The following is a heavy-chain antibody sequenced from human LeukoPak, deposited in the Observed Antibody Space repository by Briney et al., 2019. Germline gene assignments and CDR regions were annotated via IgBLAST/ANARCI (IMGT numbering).Heavy chain of an antibody. CDR2: ITSSGSSI. CDR3: ARDPGVSTGWYYFDY. J-gene: IGHJ4*02. D-gene: IGHD6-13*01. Sequence: GGSLRLSCAASGFTFSDHSMSWVRQTPGRGLEWISCITSSGSSIYYADSVKGRFTTSRDSARNSLYLQMNSLRAEDTAMYYCARDPGVSTGWYYFDYWGQGALVSVSS. CDR1: GFTFSDHS. V-gene: IGHV3-48*01.